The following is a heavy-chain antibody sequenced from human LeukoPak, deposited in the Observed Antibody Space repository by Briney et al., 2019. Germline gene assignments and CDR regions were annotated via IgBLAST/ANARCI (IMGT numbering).Heavy chain of an antibody. Sequence: HAGGSLRLSCAASRFTFSSYAMHWVRQAPGKGLEWVAVISYDGSNKYYADSVKGRFTISRDNSKNTLYLQMNSLRAEDTAVYYCARDTAHDYWGQGTLVTVSS. CDR2: ISYDGSNK. D-gene: IGHD5-18*01. V-gene: IGHV3-30-3*01. CDR3: ARDTAHDY. J-gene: IGHJ4*02. CDR1: RFTFSSYA.